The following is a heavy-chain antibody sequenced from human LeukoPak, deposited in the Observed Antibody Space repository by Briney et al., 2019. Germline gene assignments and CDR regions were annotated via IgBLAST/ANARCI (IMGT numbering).Heavy chain of an antibody. CDR1: GSSLTELS. J-gene: IGHJ6*02. CDR3: ARERTEIVPTEVTTQFYSYYYGLDV. CDR2: FGPEHGET. Sequence: GASVKVSCKVSGSSLTELSMHWVRQAPGKGLEWMGGFGPEHGETVYAQRFQGRVTMTEDRSTDTAYMELSGLRSEDTAVYYCARERTEIVPTEVTTQFYSYYYGLDVWGQGTTVTVSS. V-gene: IGHV1-24*01. D-gene: IGHD1-1*01.